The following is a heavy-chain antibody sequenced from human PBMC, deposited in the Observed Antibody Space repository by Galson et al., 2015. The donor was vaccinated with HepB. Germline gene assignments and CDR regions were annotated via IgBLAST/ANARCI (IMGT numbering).Heavy chain of an antibody. Sequence: SLRLSCAASGFTFSSYWMSWVRQAPGKGLEWVANIKEDGSDKYYVGSVKGRFTISRDNAKNSLYLQMNSLRAEDTAVYYCARAAESYYYDSSGYYPPYYYYMDVWGKGTTVTVSS. V-gene: IGHV3-7*04. CDR2: IKEDGSDK. CDR1: GFTFSSYW. D-gene: IGHD3-22*01. CDR3: ARAAESYYYDSSGYYPPYYYYMDV. J-gene: IGHJ6*03.